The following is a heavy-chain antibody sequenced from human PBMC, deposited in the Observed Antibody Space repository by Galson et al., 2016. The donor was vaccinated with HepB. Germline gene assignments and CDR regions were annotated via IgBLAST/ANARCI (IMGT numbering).Heavy chain of an antibody. J-gene: IGHJ4*02. D-gene: IGHD6-19*01. CDR3: ARGLRQWLAQLDY. Sequence: SVKVSCKASGYSFTNFHINWIRPGPGQGLEWMGWVNPKSGNTALAQRFQGRLTMTTDTPTATASMELSGLTSDDTAIYYCARGLRQWLAQLDYWGQGSLVTVSS. CDR1: GYSFTNFH. V-gene: IGHV1-8*02. CDR2: VNPKSGNT.